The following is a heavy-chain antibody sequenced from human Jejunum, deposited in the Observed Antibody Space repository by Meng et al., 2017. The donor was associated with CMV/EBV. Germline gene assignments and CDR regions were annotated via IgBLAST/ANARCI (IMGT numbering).Heavy chain of an antibody. CDR2: ISGSGSVSRT. D-gene: IGHD4-11*01. Sequence: ASGFTFSSYAMSWVRQAPGKGPEWVSVISGSGSVSRTDYADSVRGRLTISRDNSKNTLYLQVNSLRAEDTAVYFCAKEGYSNDLDYWGQGTLVTVSS. CDR1: GFTFSSYA. J-gene: IGHJ4*02. V-gene: IGHV3-23*01. CDR3: AKEGYSNDLDY.